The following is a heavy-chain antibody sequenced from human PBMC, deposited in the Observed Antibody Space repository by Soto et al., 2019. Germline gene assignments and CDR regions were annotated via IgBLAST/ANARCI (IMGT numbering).Heavy chain of an antibody. CDR3: ARHTNTVGPGTYYDDRIAG. CDR1: CWFFSGYY. V-gene: IGHV4-34*01. J-gene: IGHJ6*02. CDR2: INHSGST. Sequence: SAPLTLTSAVYCWFFSGYYWSWFRQPPGQGLEWIGEINHSGSTNYNPSLKSRVTISVDTSKNQFSLKLSSVTAADTAVYYCARHTNTVGPGTYYDDRIAGAVQGTAV. D-gene: IGHD5-12*01.